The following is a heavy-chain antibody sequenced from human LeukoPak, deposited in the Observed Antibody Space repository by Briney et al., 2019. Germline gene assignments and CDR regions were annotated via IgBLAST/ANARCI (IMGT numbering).Heavy chain of an antibody. V-gene: IGHV3-23*01. J-gene: IGHJ4*02. CDR1: GFSFSSYA. CDR3: AKHYGSGTYYNFFTY. D-gene: IGHD3-10*01. Sequence: GGSLRLSCAASGFSFSSYALSWVRQAPGRGLEWVSAISDSGGRTYYADFVKGRLTISRDNSENTLFLQMSSLGAEDTATYYCAKHYGSGTYYNFFTYCGQGTLVSVSS. CDR2: ISDSGGRT.